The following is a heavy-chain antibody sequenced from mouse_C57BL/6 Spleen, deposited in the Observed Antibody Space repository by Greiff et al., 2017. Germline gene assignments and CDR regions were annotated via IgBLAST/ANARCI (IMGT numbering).Heavy chain of an antibody. D-gene: IGHD2-3*01. V-gene: IGHV1-61*01. J-gene: IGHJ3*01. CDR1: GYTFTSYW. CDR2: IYPSDSET. CDR3: ARGGFYDGYYEAY. Sequence: QVQLQQSEAELVRPGSSVKLSCKASGYTFTSYWMDWVKQRPGQGLEWIGNIYPSDSETHYNQKFKDKATLTVDKSSSTAYMQLSSLTSEDSAVYYCARGGFYDGYYEAYWGQGTLVTVSA.